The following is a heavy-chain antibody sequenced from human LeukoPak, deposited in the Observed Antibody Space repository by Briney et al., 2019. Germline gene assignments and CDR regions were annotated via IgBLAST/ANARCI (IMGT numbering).Heavy chain of an antibody. CDR2: ISYDGSNK. D-gene: IGHD5-12*01. CDR1: GFTFSSYG. J-gene: IGHJ4*02. CDR3: AKDRSGYDYRVSFFDY. Sequence: GGSLRLSCAASGFTFSSYGMHWVRQAPGKGLEWVAVISYDGSNKYYADSVKGRFTISRDNSKNTLYLQMSSLRAEDTAVYYCAKDRSGYDYRVSFFDYWGQGTLVTVSS. V-gene: IGHV3-30*18.